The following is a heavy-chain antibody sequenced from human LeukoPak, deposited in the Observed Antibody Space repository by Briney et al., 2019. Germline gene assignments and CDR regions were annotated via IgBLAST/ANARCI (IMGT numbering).Heavy chain of an antibody. CDR2: IYYSGST. D-gene: IGHD3-22*01. Sequence: SETLSLTCTVSGGSISSSSYYWGWIRQPPGKGLEWIGSIYYSGSTYYNPSLKSRVTISVDTSKNQFSLKLSSVTAADTAVYYCAGLTYYYGSSGYYVDYWGQGTLVTVSS. V-gene: IGHV4-39*01. CDR3: AGLTYYYGSSGYYVDY. CDR1: GGSISSSSYY. J-gene: IGHJ4*02.